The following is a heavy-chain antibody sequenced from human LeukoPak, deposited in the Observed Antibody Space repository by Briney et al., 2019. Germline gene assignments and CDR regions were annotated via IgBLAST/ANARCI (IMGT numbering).Heavy chain of an antibody. V-gene: IGHV3-7*03. D-gene: IGHD3-10*01. Sequence: GGSLRLSCAASGFTFSSYWMSWVRQAPGKGLEWVANMKQDGSEKYSVDSVKGRFTISRDNAKNSLFLQMNSLRAEDTAVYYCARDGYYGSGTPGLDYWGQGTLVTVSS. CDR2: MKQDGSEK. CDR3: ARDGYYGSGTPGLDY. J-gene: IGHJ4*02. CDR1: GFTFSSYW.